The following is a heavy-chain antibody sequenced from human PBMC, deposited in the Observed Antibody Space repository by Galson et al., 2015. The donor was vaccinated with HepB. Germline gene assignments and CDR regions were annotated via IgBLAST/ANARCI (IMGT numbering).Heavy chain of an antibody. V-gene: IGHV4-39*01. J-gene: IGHJ4*02. Sequence: TLSLTCTVSGGSISSSSYYWGWIRQPPGKGLEWIGSIYYSGSTYYNPSLKSRVTISVDTSKNQFSRKLSSVTAADTAVYYCARLSWHSSELVDFDYWGQGTLVTVSS. CDR1: GGSISSSSYY. CDR2: IYYSGST. D-gene: IGHD6-19*01. CDR3: ARLSWHSSELVDFDY.